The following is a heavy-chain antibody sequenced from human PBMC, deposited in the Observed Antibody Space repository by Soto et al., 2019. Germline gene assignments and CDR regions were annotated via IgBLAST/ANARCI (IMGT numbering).Heavy chain of an antibody. CDR3: ARALVVVPAAHVYYYYGMDV. CDR2: MNPNSGNT. J-gene: IGHJ6*02. D-gene: IGHD2-2*01. CDR1: GYTFTSYD. Sequence: GASVKVSCKASGYTFTSYDINWVRQATGQGLEWMGWMNPNSGNTGYAQKFQGRVTMTRNTSISTAYMELSSLRSEDTAVYYCARALVVVPAAHVYYYYGMDVWGQGTTVTVSS. V-gene: IGHV1-8*01.